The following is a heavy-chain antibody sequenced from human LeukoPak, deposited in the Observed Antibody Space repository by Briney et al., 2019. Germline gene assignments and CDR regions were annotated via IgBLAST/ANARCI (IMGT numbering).Heavy chain of an antibody. Sequence: PGGSLRLSCAASGFTFSSYAMSWVRQAPGKGLEWVSAISGSGGSTYYADSVKGRFTISRDNSKNTLYLQMNSLRAEDTAAYYCAKPRYYYGSGSPYYWGQGTLVTVSS. CDR2: ISGSGGST. D-gene: IGHD3-10*01. CDR1: GFTFSSYA. J-gene: IGHJ4*02. V-gene: IGHV3-23*01. CDR3: AKPRYYYGSGSPYY.